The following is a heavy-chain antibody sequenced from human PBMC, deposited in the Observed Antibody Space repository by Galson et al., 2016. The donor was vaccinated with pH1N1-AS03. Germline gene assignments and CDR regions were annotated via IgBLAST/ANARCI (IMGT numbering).Heavy chain of an antibody. V-gene: IGHV3-30*04. CDR3: ARDALLSLPGGIDY. CDR1: GFHLNDYA. J-gene: IGHJ4*02. D-gene: IGHD2/OR15-2a*01. CDR2: VSNDGNNK. Sequence: SLRPSCAVSGFHLNDYAMHWVRQAPGKGLEWMAAVSNDGNNKWYADSVKGRFTISRDNSKNTLYLQVNSVRAEDTAVYYCARDALLSLPGGIDYWGQGTLVAVSS.